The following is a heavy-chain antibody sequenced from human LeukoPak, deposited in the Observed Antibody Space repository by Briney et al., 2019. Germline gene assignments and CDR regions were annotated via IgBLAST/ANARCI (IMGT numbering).Heavy chain of an antibody. CDR1: GFIFNDYE. V-gene: IGHV3-48*03. CDR2: ISSSGSTI. Sequence: GGSLRLSCVASGFIFNDYEMNWVRQAPGKGLEWVSYISSSGSTIYYADSVKGRFTISRDNARNSLYLQMNSLRAEDTAVYYCAELGITMIGGVWGKGTTVTISS. J-gene: IGHJ6*04. D-gene: IGHD3-10*02. CDR3: AELGITMIGGV.